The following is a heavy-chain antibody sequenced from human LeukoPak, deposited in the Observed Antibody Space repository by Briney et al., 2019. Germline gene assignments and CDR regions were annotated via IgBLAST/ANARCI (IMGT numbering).Heavy chain of an antibody. CDR1: GFTFSSYG. V-gene: IGHV3-30*02. J-gene: IGHJ3*02. CDR2: IRYDGSNK. Sequence: GGSLRLSCAASGFTFSSYGMHWVRQAPGKGLEWVAFIRYDGSNKYYADSVKGRFTISRDNSKNTLYLQMNSLRAEDTAVYYCAKDHRGVYYYDSSGYYLPYAFDIWGQGTMVTVSS. CDR3: AKDHRGVYYYDSSGYYLPYAFDI. D-gene: IGHD3-22*01.